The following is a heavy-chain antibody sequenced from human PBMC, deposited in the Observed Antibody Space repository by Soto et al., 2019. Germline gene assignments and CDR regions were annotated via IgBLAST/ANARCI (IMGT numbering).Heavy chain of an antibody. CDR2: IYYSGST. Sequence: QVQLQESGPGLVKPSQTLSLTCTVSGGSISSGGYYWSWIRQHPGKGLEWIGYIYYSGSTYYNPSLKSRVTISVETSKNQSPLRLSSVTAPETDVYYCARDRGYSSPPYDAFDILGQGTMVTVSS. J-gene: IGHJ3*02. V-gene: IGHV4-31*03. CDR1: GGSISSGGYY. CDR3: ARDRGYSSPPYDAFDI. D-gene: IGHD6-13*01.